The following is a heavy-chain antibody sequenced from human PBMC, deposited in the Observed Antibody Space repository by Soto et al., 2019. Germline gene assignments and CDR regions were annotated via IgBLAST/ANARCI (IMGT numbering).Heavy chain of an antibody. Sequence: GGSLRLSCAPSGFPFSSYARTWVPQPPAKGLEWVSAISGSGGSTYYADSVKGRFTISRDNSKNTLYLQMNRLRAEDTAVYYCAKQVTYYDILTGSPDYWGQGTLVTVSS. CDR2: ISGSGGST. D-gene: IGHD3-9*01. CDR3: AKQVTYYDILTGSPDY. J-gene: IGHJ4*02. V-gene: IGHV3-23*01. CDR1: GFPFSSYA.